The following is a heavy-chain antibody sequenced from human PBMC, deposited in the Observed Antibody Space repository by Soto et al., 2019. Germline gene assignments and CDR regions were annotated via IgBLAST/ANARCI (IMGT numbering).Heavy chain of an antibody. D-gene: IGHD6-13*01. V-gene: IGHV3-23*01. J-gene: IGHJ4*02. CDR3: ARSLFLASTGIEPFDF. CDR1: GFTFSSYA. Sequence: EVQLLESGGGLVQPGGSLVLSCADSGFTFSSYAMSWVRQAPGKGLEWVSSISGGGNDAYYADSVKGRFTISRDNSRNTLYLQMNSLRADDTAVHYCARSLFLASTGIEPFDFWGQGTLVTVSS. CDR2: ISGGGNDA.